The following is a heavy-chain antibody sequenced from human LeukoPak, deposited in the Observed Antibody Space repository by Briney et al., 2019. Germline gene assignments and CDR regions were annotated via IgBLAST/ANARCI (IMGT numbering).Heavy chain of an antibody. CDR1: GFTFSSYG. D-gene: IGHD3-10*01. J-gene: IGHJ4*02. Sequence: GGSLRLSCAASGFTFSSYGMHWVRQAPGKGLEWVAFIRYDGSNKYYADSVKGRFTISRDNSKNTLYLQMNSLRTEDTAVYYCASQAYGSPGFDFWGQGTLVTVSS. CDR2: IRYDGSNK. V-gene: IGHV3-30*02. CDR3: ASQAYGSPGFDF.